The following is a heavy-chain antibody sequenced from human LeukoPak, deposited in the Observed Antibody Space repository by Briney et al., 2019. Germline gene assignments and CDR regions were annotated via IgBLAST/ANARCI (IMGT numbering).Heavy chain of an antibody. CDR1: GYTFTGYY. V-gene: IGHV1-69*13. J-gene: IGHJ6*03. D-gene: IGHD5-18*01. Sequence: GASVKVSCKASGYTFTGYYMHWVRQAPGQGLEWMGGIIPIFGTANYAQKFQGRVTITADESTSTAYMELSSLRSEDTAVYYCGVTPDTAMVSNYYYMDVWGKGTTVTISS. CDR2: IIPIFGTA. CDR3: GVTPDTAMVSNYYYMDV.